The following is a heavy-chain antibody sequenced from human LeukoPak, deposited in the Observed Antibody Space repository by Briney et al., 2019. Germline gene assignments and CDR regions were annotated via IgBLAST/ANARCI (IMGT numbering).Heavy chain of an antibody. CDR1: GGSISSSSYY. D-gene: IGHD4-23*01. CDR3: ARPTTVVIPSDAFDI. V-gene: IGHV4-39*01. Sequence: SETLSLTCTVSGGSISSSSYYWGWIRQPPGKGLEWIGSIYYSGSTYYNPSLRSRVTISVDTSKSQFSLKLSSVTAADTAVYYCARPTTVVIPSDAFDIWGQGTMVTVSS. J-gene: IGHJ3*02. CDR2: IYYSGST.